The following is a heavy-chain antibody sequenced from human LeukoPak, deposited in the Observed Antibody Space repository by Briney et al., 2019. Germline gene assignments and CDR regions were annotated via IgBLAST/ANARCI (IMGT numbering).Heavy chain of an antibody. D-gene: IGHD3-3*01. CDR1: GFTFSSYS. J-gene: IGHJ3*02. CDR3: ARPALEWLLYDAFDI. V-gene: IGHV3-30*04. Sequence: GALRLSCAASGFTFSSYSMHWVRQAPGKGLEWVAVLSYDGSNKYYADSVKGRFTISRDNSKNTLYLQMNSLRAEDTAVYYCARPALEWLLYDAFDIWGQGTMVTVSS. CDR2: LSYDGSNK.